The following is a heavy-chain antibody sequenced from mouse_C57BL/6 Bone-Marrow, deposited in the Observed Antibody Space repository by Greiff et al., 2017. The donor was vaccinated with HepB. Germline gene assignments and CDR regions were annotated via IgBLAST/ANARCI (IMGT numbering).Heavy chain of an antibody. CDR3: ARRGDYDGGDWYFDV. V-gene: IGHV15-2*01. D-gene: IGHD2-4*01. CDR2: ILPSIGRT. CDR1: DSEVFPIAY. Sequence: VQLQESGSELRSPGSSVKLSCKDFDSEVFPIAYMSWVRQKPGHGFEWIGGILPSIGRTIYGEKFEDKATLDADTLSNTAYLELNSLTSEDSAIYYCARRGDYDGGDWYFDVWGTGTTVTVSS. J-gene: IGHJ1*03.